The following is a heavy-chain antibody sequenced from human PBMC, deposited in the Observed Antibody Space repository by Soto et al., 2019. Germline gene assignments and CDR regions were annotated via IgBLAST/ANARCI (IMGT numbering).Heavy chain of an antibody. D-gene: IGHD6-13*01. Sequence: PSETLSLTCTVSGGSISSYYWSWIRQPPGKGLEWIGYIYYSGSTNYNPSLKRRVTISVDTSKNQFSLKLSSVTAADTAVYYCARNGIAAAGFDYWGQGTLVTVSS. V-gene: IGHV4-59*08. CDR2: IYYSGST. CDR1: GGSISSYY. J-gene: IGHJ4*02. CDR3: ARNGIAAAGFDY.